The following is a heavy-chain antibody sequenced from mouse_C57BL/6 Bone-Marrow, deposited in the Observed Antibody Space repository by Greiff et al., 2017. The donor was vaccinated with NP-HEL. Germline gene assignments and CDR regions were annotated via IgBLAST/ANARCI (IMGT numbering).Heavy chain of an antibody. CDR2: IDPSDSYT. Sequence: QVQLQQPGAELVMPGASVKLSCKASGYTFTSYWMPWVKQRPGQGLEWIGEIDPSDSYTTYNQKFKGKSTLTVDKSSSTAYMQLSSLTSEDSAVYYVARGVIYDGNYDYAMDYWGQGTSVTVSS. CDR1: GYTFTSYW. J-gene: IGHJ4*01. CDR3: ARGVIYDGNYDYAMDY. D-gene: IGHD2-1*01. V-gene: IGHV1-69*01.